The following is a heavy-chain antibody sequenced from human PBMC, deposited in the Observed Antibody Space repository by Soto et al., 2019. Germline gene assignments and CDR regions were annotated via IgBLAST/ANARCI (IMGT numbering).Heavy chain of an antibody. CDR3: AKLPLCLYDLDF. J-gene: IGHJ4*02. V-gene: IGHV3-23*01. CDR1: GVTFSNYA. Sequence: EVQLLDSGGGLVQPGGSLRLSCVASGVTFSNYAMGWVRQDPGKGLEWVSTISGSSCITKYADSVKVRFTISRDNSKNTDLLHQHSIRTEITDVSYCAKLPLCLYDLDFWGQGPMVTVYS. CDR2: ISGSSCIT. D-gene: IGHD2-8*01.